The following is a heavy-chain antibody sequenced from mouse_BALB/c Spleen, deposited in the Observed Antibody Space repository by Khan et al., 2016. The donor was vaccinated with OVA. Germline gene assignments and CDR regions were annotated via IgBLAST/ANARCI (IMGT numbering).Heavy chain of an antibody. V-gene: IGHV3-2*02. CDR1: GYSITSDYA. J-gene: IGHJ3*01. CDR3: ARRFTY. CDR2: INYSGGT. Sequence: EVQLQESGPGLVKPSQSLSLTCTVTGYSITSDYAWNWIRQLPGNKLEWMGYINYSGGTSYLPSLKSRISITRDTSKNQFFLQLKSVTTEDSATYYCARRFTYWGQGTLVTVS.